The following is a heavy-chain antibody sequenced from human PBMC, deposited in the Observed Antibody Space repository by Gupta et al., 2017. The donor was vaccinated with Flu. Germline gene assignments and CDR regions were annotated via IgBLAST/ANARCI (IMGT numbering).Heavy chain of an antibody. V-gene: IGHV4-39*01. CDR1: GDSISGSTYY. D-gene: IGHD1-7*01. CDR2: CFSSEGT. CDR3: ARKEVGTMNDY. Sequence: QLQLQESGPGLVKPSETLSLTCAVFGDSISGSTYYWAWIRQPPGKGLEWIGTCFSSEGTRYNPSLRSRLTISVDTSRNQFSLKLTSVTAADTAVYYCARKEVGTMNDYWGQGILVTVSS. J-gene: IGHJ4*02.